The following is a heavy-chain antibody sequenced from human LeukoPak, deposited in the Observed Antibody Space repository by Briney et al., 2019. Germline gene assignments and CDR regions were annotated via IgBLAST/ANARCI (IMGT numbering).Heavy chain of an antibody. Sequence: SETLSLTCTVSGGSISSYYGAWIRQPPGKGLEWIGFVYYSGTIGYNPSLKSRVTISVDTSKNQFSLQLSSVTAADTAVYYCARSYDSRGYYYYGMDVWGQGTTVTVSS. J-gene: IGHJ6*02. CDR3: ARSYDSRGYYYYGMDV. CDR2: VYYSGTI. D-gene: IGHD3-22*01. CDR1: GGSISSYY. V-gene: IGHV4-59*01.